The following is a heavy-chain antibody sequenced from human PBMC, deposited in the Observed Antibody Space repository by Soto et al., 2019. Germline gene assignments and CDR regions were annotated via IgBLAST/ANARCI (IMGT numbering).Heavy chain of an antibody. CDR3: ASRGVEMATIKRYYYGMDV. Sequence: GASVKVSFKASGGTFSSYAISWVRQAPGQGLEWMGGIIPIFGTANYAQKFQGRVTITADKSTSTAYMELSSLRSEDTAVYYCASRGVEMATIKRYYYGMDVWGQGTTVTVSS. CDR1: GGTFSSYA. J-gene: IGHJ6*02. V-gene: IGHV1-69*06. CDR2: IIPIFGTA. D-gene: IGHD5-12*01.